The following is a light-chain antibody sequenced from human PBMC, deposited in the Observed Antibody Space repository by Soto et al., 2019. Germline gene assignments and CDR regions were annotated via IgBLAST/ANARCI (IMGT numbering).Light chain of an antibody. CDR2: GAS. CDR1: QSVSSSY. Sequence: EIVLTQSPGTLSLSPGERATLSCRASQSVSSSYLAWYQQKPGQAPRLLIYGASSRATGIPDRFSGSGSGTDFNLTISILEPEDFALYYCQQYGRAPPWTFGQGTTVEIK. J-gene: IGKJ1*01. CDR3: QQYGRAPPWT. V-gene: IGKV3-20*01.